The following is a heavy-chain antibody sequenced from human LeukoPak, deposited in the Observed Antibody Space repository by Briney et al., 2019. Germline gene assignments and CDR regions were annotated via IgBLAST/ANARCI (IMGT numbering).Heavy chain of an antibody. V-gene: IGHV3-30*02. J-gene: IGHJ4*02. Sequence: GGSLRLSCAAPGFSFRTFGMNWVRQAPGKGLQWLAFIRFDGTDKSYLDSLRGRFTISRDNSKNTVFLQINYVRPEDTAVYYCARGTRSGDFGDYDLALWGQGTLVTVSS. CDR2: IRFDGTDK. D-gene: IGHD4-17*01. CDR3: ARGTRSGDFGDYDLAL. CDR1: GFSFRTFG.